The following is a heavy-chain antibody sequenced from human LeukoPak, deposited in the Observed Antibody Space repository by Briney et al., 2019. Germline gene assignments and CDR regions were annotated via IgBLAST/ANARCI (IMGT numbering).Heavy chain of an antibody. Sequence: GGSLRLSCAASGFTFSSYAMSWVRQAPGKGLEWVSAVTGSGGSTYYADSVKGRFTISRDNSKNTLYLQMNSLRAEDTAVYYCAKVGDSSGYLFGYWGKGTLVTVSS. CDR2: VTGSGGST. CDR1: GFTFSSYA. J-gene: IGHJ4*02. D-gene: IGHD3-22*01. V-gene: IGHV3-23*01. CDR3: AKVGDSSGYLFGY.